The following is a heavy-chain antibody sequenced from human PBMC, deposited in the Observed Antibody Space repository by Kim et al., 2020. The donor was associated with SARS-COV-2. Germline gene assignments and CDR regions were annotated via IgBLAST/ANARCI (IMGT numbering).Heavy chain of an antibody. V-gene: IGHV1-24*01. D-gene: IGHD1-26*01. J-gene: IGHJ6*02. CDR1: GYTLTELS. CDR2: FDPEDGET. Sequence: ASVKVSCKVSGYTLTELSMHWVRQAPGKGLEWMGGFDPEDGETIYAQKFQGRVTMTEDTSTDTAYMELSSLRSEDTAVYYCATRSVEGGATTDYYYYYGMDVWGQGTTVTVSS. CDR3: ATRSVEGGATTDYYYYYGMDV.